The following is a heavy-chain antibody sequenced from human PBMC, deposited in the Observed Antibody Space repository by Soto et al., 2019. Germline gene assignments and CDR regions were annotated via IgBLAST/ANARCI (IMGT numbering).Heavy chain of an antibody. Sequence: PGGSLRLSCAASGFTFSSYGMHWVRQAPGKGLEWVAVISYDGSNKYYADSVKGRFTISRDNSKNTLYLQMNSLRAEDTAVYYCAKDSVGSGWYFYYYYGMDVWGQGTTVTVSS. CDR3: AKDSVGSGWYFYYYYGMDV. D-gene: IGHD6-19*01. CDR1: GFTFSSYG. V-gene: IGHV3-30*18. CDR2: ISYDGSNK. J-gene: IGHJ6*02.